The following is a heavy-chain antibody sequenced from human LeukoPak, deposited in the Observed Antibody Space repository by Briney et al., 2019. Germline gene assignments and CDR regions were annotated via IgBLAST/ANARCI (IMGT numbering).Heavy chain of an antibody. CDR1: GCTFSGYD. V-gene: IGHV3-23*01. CDR3: AKDPYSDTLTGYYAY. Sequence: GGSLTLSCAASGCTFSGYDLSWVRQAPGKGLEWVSAISGSGGSKYYADSVKGRFTISRDNFKNTLYLQMNSLRPEDTAVYYCAKDPYSDTLTGYYAYWGQGTLVTVSS. D-gene: IGHD3-9*01. J-gene: IGHJ4*02. CDR2: ISGSGGSK.